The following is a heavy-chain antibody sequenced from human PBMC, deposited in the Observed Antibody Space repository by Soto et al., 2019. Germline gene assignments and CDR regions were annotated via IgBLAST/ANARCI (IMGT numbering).Heavy chain of an antibody. CDR3: ARDLTNTWLYFDY. D-gene: IGHD5-18*01. J-gene: IGHJ4*02. CDR1: GFTFSSYE. Sequence: GGSLRLSCSASGFTFSSYEMNWVRQAPGKGLEWVSYISSSGSTIYYADSVKGRFTISRDNAKNSLYLQMNSLRAEDTAVYYCARDLTNTWLYFDYWGQGTLVTVSS. V-gene: IGHV3-48*03. CDR2: ISSSGSTI.